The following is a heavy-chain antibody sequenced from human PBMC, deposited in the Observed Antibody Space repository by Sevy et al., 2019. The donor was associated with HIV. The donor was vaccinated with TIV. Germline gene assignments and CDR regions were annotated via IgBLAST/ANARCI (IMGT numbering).Heavy chain of an antibody. J-gene: IGHJ6*02. CDR2: INSDGSST. V-gene: IGHV3-74*01. CDR3: ARAGGDTAYAMDV. CDR1: GFTFSSYW. Sequence: GGSLRLSCAASGFTFSSYWMHWVRQAPGKGLVWVSRINSDGSSTSYADSVKGRFTISRDNAKNSLFLQINSLRAEDTAVYYCARAGGDTAYAMDVWGQGTTVTVSS. D-gene: IGHD2-21*01.